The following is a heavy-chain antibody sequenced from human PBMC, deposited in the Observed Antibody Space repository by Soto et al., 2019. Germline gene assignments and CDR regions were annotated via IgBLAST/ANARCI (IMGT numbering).Heavy chain of an antibody. CDR1: GFTFSSYG. D-gene: IGHD3-22*01. V-gene: IGHV3-30*18. CDR2: ISYDGSNK. CDR3: AKDQYYYDSSGYYGGYYYGMDV. Sequence: QVQLVESGGGVVQPGRSLRLSCAASGFTFSSYGMHWVRQAPGKGLEWVAVISYDGSNKYYADSVKGRFTISRDNSKNTRYVQMTSLRAEDTAVYYCAKDQYYYDSSGYYGGYYYGMDVWGQGTTVTVSS. J-gene: IGHJ6*02.